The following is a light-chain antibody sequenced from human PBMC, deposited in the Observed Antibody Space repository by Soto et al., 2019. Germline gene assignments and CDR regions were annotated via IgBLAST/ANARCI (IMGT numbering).Light chain of an antibody. Sequence: DIQLTQSPSSLSASVGDRVTITCRANQSITNFLNCYQEKHGKAPKLMIYAASNLQSGVPSRFSGSGSGTDFALTISGLQPDDFATYYCQQTYSTPRLTFGGGTKVDIK. J-gene: IGKJ4*01. CDR2: AAS. CDR1: QSITNF. CDR3: QQTYSTPRLT. V-gene: IGKV1-39*01.